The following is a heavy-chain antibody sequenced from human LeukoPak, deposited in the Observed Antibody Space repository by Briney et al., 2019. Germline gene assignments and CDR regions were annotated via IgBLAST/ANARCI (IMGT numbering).Heavy chain of an antibody. D-gene: IGHD6-19*01. CDR1: GFTFSGSA. Sequence: GGSLRLSCAASGFTFSGSAVHWVRQASGKGLEWAGHIRSKADSHATAYAASVQGRFTISRDDSNNTAYLHMNSLKIEDAAVYFCSRHLYSSAWYEENRGQGTLVTVSS. CDR2: IRSKADSHAT. CDR3: SRHLYSSAWYEEN. J-gene: IGHJ4*02. V-gene: IGHV3-73*01.